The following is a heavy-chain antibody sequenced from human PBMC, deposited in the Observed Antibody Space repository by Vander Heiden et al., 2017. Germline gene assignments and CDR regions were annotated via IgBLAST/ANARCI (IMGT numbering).Heavy chain of an antibody. CDR2: IWFDGRDK. CDR3: GRGIGHTYGYFDY. V-gene: IGHV3-33*01. J-gene: IGHJ4*02. CDR1: GFTFSTYG. Sequence: QVQLLASGGAVVPTGRSLSLSCAASGFTFSTYGMDWVRQAPGKGLEWVTVIWFDGRDKYYADSVKGRFTISRDNSKNTLSLQMNSLRAEDTAVYYCGRGIGHTYGYFDYWGQGTLVADSS. D-gene: IGHD5-18*01.